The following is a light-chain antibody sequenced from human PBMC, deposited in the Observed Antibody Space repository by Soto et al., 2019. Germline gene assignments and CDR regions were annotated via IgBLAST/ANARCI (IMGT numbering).Light chain of an antibody. CDR3: SSYTGTDNSVI. CDR2: EVD. CDR1: RSDIGAHNF. J-gene: IGLJ2*01. Sequence: QSVLTQPPSASGSPGQSVTISCTGTRSDIGAHNFVSWYQQHPGTAPQLLIFEVDKRPSGVPDRFSASKSDITASLTVSGLQPEDEAAYFCSSYTGTDNSVIFGGGTKVTVL. V-gene: IGLV2-8*01.